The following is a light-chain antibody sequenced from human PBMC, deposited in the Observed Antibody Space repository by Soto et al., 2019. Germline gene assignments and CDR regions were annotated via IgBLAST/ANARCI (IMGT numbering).Light chain of an antibody. CDR3: LLSQGDAWV. CDR2: DSI. Sequence: QAVVTQEYSLTVSPGGTVTLTCGSSTGAVTSGHSPSWFQQKPGQAPKTLIYDSINKHSWTPARFSGSLLGGKAALTLSGAQLDDEADYYCLLSQGDAWVFGGGTKLTVL. J-gene: IGLJ3*02. CDR1: TGAVTSGHS. V-gene: IGLV7-46*01.